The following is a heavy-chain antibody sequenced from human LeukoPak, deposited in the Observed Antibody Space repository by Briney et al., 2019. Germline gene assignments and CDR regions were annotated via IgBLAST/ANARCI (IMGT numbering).Heavy chain of an antibody. D-gene: IGHD6-19*01. CDR2: IHHSGST. J-gene: IGHJ4*02. V-gene: IGHV4-4*09. CDR1: GGSISSYY. Sequence: SETMSLTCTVSGGSISSYYWSWIRQPPGKGLEWTGYIHHSGSTYYNPSLKSRVTISVDTSKNQFSLKLSSVTAADSALYYCARLYGSGWYFDYWGQGTLVTVSS. CDR3: ARLYGSGWYFDY.